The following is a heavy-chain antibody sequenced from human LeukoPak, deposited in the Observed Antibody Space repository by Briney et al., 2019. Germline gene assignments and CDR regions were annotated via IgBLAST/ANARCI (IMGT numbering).Heavy chain of an antibody. V-gene: IGHV3-11*06. J-gene: IGHJ2*01. CDR1: GFSFSDYY. D-gene: IGHD2-15*01. CDR2: ISSFTTYT. CDR3: ARGSSNWYFDL. Sequence: GGSLTLSCSVSGFSFSDYYMSWIRPTPGKGLEWVSYISSFTTYTNYPDSVKGPCTISRDNAKNSLHLQMNSLRDGDTAVYYCARGSSNWYFDLWGRRTLVTVSS.